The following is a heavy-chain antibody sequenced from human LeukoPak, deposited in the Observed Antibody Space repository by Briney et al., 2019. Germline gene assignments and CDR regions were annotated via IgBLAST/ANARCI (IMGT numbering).Heavy chain of an antibody. J-gene: IGHJ3*02. CDR2: IKSKTDGGTT. CDR1: GASISSYY. V-gene: IGHV3-15*01. CDR3: ARDCGGGSCYGPYDAFDI. Sequence: CTVSGASISSYYWSWIRQPPRKGLEWVGRIKSKTDGGTTDYAAPVKDRFTISRDDSKSTLFLQMNSLRAKDTAVYYCARDCGGGSCYGPYDAFDIWGQGTMVTVSS. D-gene: IGHD2-15*01.